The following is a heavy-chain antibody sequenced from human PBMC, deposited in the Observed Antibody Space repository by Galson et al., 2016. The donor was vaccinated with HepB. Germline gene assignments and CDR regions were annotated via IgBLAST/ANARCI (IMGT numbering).Heavy chain of an antibody. CDR1: GFSLAEYA. Sequence: SLRLSCAASGFSLAEYAIHWVRQAPGKGLEWVSGIRWNGRTLGYADSVKGRFTISRDNAKNSLYLQMTSLRAEDTAVYYWARESGLSFDYWGQGPLVTVSS. J-gene: IGHJ4*02. CDR3: ARESGLSFDY. CDR2: IRWNGRTL. V-gene: IGHV3-9*01.